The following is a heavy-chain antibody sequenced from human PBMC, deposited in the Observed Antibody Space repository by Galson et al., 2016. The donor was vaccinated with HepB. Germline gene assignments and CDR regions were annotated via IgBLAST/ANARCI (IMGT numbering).Heavy chain of an antibody. CDR3: VRSGYVGSGGNGFDP. Sequence: SLRLSCAASGITIIGYNMNWVRQAPGKGLEWVAHIAHSGGTAYNTDSVRGRFTISRDDSKNSVYLQMSSLEREDQAVDYWVRSGYVGSGGNGFDPWGQGTLVTVSS. CDR2: IAHSGGTA. D-gene: IGHD2-15*01. V-gene: IGHV3-30*04. J-gene: IGHJ5*02. CDR1: GITIIGYN.